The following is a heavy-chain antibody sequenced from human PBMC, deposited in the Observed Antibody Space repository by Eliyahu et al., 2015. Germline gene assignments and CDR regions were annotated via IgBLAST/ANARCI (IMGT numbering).Heavy chain of an antibody. D-gene: IGHD1-26*01. Sequence: EVQLVESGGGLVQPGGSLXLXCAASGFPFSTYXRHWVRQGPGKGLVWVSHIHPDGSSTSYADSVKGRFTISRDNAKNTLYLQVNSLRVEDTAVYYCARGGSGKYLPFDYWGQGTLVTVSS. CDR1: GFPFSTYX. V-gene: IGHV3-74*01. CDR2: IHPDGSST. CDR3: ARGGSGKYLPFDY. J-gene: IGHJ4*02.